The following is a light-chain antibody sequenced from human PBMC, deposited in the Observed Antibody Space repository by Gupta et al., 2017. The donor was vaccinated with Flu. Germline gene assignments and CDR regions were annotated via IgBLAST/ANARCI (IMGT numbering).Light chain of an antibody. CDR2: GIS. Sequence: GTLSLSPGERATLSCRASQSLRNNYLAWYQQKPGQAPRLLIYGISNRATGIPDRFSGSGSGTDLTLTISRLEPEDFAVYYCQQYGNIPLTFGGGTKVEIK. CDR3: QQYGNIPLT. CDR1: QSLRNNY. J-gene: IGKJ4*01. V-gene: IGKV3-20*01.